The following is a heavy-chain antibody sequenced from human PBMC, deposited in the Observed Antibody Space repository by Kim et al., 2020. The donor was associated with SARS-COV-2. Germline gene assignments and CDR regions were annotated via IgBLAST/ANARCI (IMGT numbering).Heavy chain of an antibody. V-gene: IGHV4-34*01. Sequence: NPTLKSRVNISVGASKNQFSLNLSSVTAADTAVYYCALAVAGTGGDYFDYWGQGTLVTVSS. D-gene: IGHD6-19*01. J-gene: IGHJ4*02. CDR3: ALAVAGTGGDYFDY.